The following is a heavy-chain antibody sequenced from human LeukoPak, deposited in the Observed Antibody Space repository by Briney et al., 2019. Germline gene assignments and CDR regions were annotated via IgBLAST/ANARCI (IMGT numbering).Heavy chain of an antibody. CDR1: GYTFTSYP. CDR3: ARSPYCGGDCPPYYFDY. Sequence: GASVKVSCKASGYTFTSYPMHWVRQAPGQGLEWMGIINPSGGSTSYAQKFQGRVTMTRDMSTSTVYMELSSLRSEDTAVYYCARSPYCGGDCPPYYFDYWGQGTLVTVSS. J-gene: IGHJ4*02. V-gene: IGHV1-46*01. CDR2: INPSGGST. D-gene: IGHD2-21*02.